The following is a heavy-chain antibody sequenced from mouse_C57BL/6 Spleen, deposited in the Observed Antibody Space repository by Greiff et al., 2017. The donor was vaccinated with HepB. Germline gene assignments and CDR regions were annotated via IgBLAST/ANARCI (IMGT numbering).Heavy chain of an antibody. V-gene: IGHV10-1*01. Sequence: EVKLMESGGGLVQPKGSLKLSCAASGFSFNTYAMNWVRQAPGKGLEWVARIRSKSNNYATYYADSVKDRFTISRDDSESMLYLQMNNLKTEDTAMYYCVRHSNYDYAMDYWGQGTSVTVSS. CDR3: VRHSNYDYAMDY. D-gene: IGHD2-5*01. CDR2: IRSKSNNYAT. J-gene: IGHJ4*01. CDR1: GFSFNTYA.